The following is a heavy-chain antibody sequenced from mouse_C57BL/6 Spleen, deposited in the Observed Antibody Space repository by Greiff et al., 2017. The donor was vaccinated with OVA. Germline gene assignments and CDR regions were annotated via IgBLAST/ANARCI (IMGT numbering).Heavy chain of an antibody. CDR2: IYPSDSDT. D-gene: IGHD1-1*01. CDR3: ARQDSRVFAY. CDR1: GYTFTSYW. V-gene: IGHV1-61*01. J-gene: IGHJ3*01. Sequence: QVHVKQPGAELVRPGSSVKLSCKASGYTFTSYWMDWVKQRPGQGLEWIGNIYPSDSDTHYNQKFKDKATLTVDKSSSTAYMQLSSLTSEDSAVYYCARQDSRVFAYWGQGTLVTVSA.